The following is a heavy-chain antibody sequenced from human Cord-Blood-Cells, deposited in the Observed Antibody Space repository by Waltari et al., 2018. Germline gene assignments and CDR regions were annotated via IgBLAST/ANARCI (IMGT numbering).Heavy chain of an antibody. CDR2: INHSGST. V-gene: IGHV4-34*01. J-gene: IGHJ6*02. D-gene: IGHD3-3*01. CDR3: ARGVRITIFGVVINHYYYYGMDV. Sequence: QVQLQQWGAGLLKPSETLSLTCAVYGGSFSGYYWSWFRQPPGKGLEWIGEINHSGSTNYNPSLKSRVTISVDTSKNQFSLKLSSVTAADTAVYYCARGVRITIFGVVINHYYYYGMDVWGQGTTVTVSS. CDR1: GGSFSGYY.